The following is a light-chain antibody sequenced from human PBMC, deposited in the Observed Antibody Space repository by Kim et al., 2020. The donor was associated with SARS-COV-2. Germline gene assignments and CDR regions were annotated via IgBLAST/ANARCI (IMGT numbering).Light chain of an antibody. Sequence: VSVAPGKTARITCGGDNIGGKNVHWYQQKPGQAPVLVVYDDRDRPSGIPERFSGSNFGNTATLTISGVEAEDEADYYCQVWDSSSDHVVFGGGTQLTVL. CDR1: NIGGKN. CDR3: QVWDSSSDHVV. V-gene: IGLV3-21*03. J-gene: IGLJ2*01. CDR2: DDR.